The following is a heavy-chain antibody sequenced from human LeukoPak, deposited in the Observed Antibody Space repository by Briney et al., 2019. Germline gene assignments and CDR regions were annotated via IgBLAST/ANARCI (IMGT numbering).Heavy chain of an antibody. CDR1: GFTFSSYA. V-gene: IGHV3-23*01. CDR2: ISGSGGST. Sequence: GGSLRLSCAASGFTFSSYAMSWVRQAPGKGLEWVSAISGSGGSTYYADSAKGRFTTSRDNSKNTLYLQMNSLRAEDTAVYYCAKDGGGSYYALPDYWGQGTLVTVSS. J-gene: IGHJ4*02. CDR3: AKDGGGSYYALPDY. D-gene: IGHD1-26*01.